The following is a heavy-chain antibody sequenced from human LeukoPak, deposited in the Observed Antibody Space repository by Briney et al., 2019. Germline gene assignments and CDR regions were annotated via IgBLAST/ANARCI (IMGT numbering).Heavy chain of an antibody. J-gene: IGHJ5*02. V-gene: IGHV3-30*02. CDR3: AKDLMRDRWFGES. CDR2: IRYEGNNK. D-gene: IGHD3-10*01. CDR1: GFTFSSYG. Sequence: GGSLRLSCAASGFTFSSYGMHWVRQAPGKGLEWVAFIRYEGNNKYYADSAKGRFTISRDNSKNTLYLEMNSLRAEDTAAYYCAKDLMRDRWFGESWGQGTLVTVSS.